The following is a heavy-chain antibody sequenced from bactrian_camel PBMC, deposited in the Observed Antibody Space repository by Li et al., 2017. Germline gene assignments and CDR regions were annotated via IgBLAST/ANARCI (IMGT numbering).Heavy chain of an antibody. CDR1: GFTLYDSD. Sequence: DVQLVESGGGSVQAGETLRLSCTFSGFTLYDSDMGWHRQAPGKERERVAAIMTDGSSTHYTDSVKGRFTISLNNAKNTLYLQLNSLKTEDTAMYLCTKGFIDDVGQGTQVTVS. CDR2: IMTDGSST. V-gene: IGHV3-1*01. J-gene: IGHJ4*01.